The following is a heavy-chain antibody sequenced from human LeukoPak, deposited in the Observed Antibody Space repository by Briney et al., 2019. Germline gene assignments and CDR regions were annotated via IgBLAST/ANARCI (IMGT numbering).Heavy chain of an antibody. CDR3: ARQKYQRGPDVSYFDY. D-gene: IGHD2-8*01. CDR2: ISHDGSVK. Sequence: PGGSLRLSCAASEFTFSNHAMHWVRQAPGKGLEWVAVISHDGSVKYYADSVKGRFTISRDNAKNSLYLQMNSLRAEDTAVYYCARQKYQRGPDVSYFDYWGEGTLVTVSS. CDR1: EFTFSNHA. V-gene: IGHV3-30*04. J-gene: IGHJ4*02.